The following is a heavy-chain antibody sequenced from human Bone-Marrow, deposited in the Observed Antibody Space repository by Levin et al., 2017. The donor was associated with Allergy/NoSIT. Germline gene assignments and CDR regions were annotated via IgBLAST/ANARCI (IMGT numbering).Heavy chain of an antibody. CDR3: AKDGKVRWGYYYYYGMDG. V-gene: IGHV3-23*01. J-gene: IGHJ6*02. D-gene: IGHD3-16*01. CDR2: ISGSGGST. CDR1: GFTFSSYA. Sequence: GGSLRLSCAASGFTFSSYAMSWVRQAPGKGLEWVSAISGSGGSTYYADSVKGRFTISRDNSKNTLYLQMNSLRAEDTAVYYCAKDGKVRWGYYYYYGMDGWGQGTTVTVSS.